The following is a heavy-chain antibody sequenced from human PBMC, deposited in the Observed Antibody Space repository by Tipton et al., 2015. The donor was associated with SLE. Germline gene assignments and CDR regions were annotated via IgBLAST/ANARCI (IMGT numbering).Heavy chain of an antibody. V-gene: IGHV4-39*07. CDR2: INHSGST. CDR3: ARAQRGPIRAFDI. Sequence: TLSLTCTVSGGSISSGGYYWSWIRQPPGKGLEWIGEINHSGSTNYNPSLKSRVTISVDTSKNQFSLKLSSVTAADTAVYYCARAQRGPIRAFDIWGQGTMVTFSS. CDR1: GGSISSGGYY. D-gene: IGHD3/OR15-3a*01. J-gene: IGHJ3*02.